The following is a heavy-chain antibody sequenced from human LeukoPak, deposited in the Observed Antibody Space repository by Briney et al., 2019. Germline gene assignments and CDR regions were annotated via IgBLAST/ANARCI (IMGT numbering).Heavy chain of an antibody. J-gene: IGHJ4*02. V-gene: IGHV3-21*01. CDR3: AKDLHYGSADY. CDR2: ISSSSSYI. CDR1: GFTFSSYS. D-gene: IGHD3-10*01. Sequence: GGTLRLSCAASGFTFSSYSMNWVRQAPAKGLEWVSSISSSSSYIYYADSVKGRFTIPRDNAKNSLYLQMNSLRAEDTAVYYCAKDLHYGSADYWGQGTLVTVSS.